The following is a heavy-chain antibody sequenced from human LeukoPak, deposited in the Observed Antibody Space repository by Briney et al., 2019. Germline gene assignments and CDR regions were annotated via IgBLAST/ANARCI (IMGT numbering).Heavy chain of an antibody. CDR1: GGSFSGYY. CDR2: INHSGST. D-gene: IGHD3-10*01. J-gene: IGHJ4*02. CDR3: ARGLSMVRGEPDY. V-gene: IGHV4-34*01. Sequence: PETLSLTCAVYGGSFSGYYWSWIRQPPGKGLEWIGEINHSGSTNYNPSLKSRVTISVDTSKNQFSLKLSSVTAADTAVYYCARGLSMVRGEPDYWGQGTLVTVSS.